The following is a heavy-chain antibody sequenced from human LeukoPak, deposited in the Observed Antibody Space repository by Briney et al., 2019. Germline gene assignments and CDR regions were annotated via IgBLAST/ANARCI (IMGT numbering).Heavy chain of an antibody. D-gene: IGHD6-19*01. Sequence: SETLSLTCTVSGDSLISSTYCWAWIRQPPGKGLEWIGTIYYTGSTYYNPSLKSRVTISVDTSKNQFSLKLSSVTAADTAVYYCAKGDGIAVASLDYWGQGTLVTVSS. V-gene: IGHV4-39*07. CDR3: AKGDGIAVASLDY. CDR2: IYYTGST. J-gene: IGHJ4*02. CDR1: GDSLISSTYC.